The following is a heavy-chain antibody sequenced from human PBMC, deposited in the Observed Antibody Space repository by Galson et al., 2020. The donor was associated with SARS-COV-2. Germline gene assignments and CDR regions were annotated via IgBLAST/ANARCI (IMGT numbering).Heavy chain of an antibody. D-gene: IGHD3-9*01. J-gene: IGHJ4*02. CDR3: ARQILTGYYSFYYFDF. CDR1: GGSISSSNYY. CDR2: IYYTESN. Sequence: SETLSLTCTVSGGSISSSNYYWGWVRQPPGEGLEWIGSIYYTESNYYNPSLTSRVTMSVDTSRNQLSLKLRSVTAADPPVYYCARQILTGYYSFYYFDFWGQGTLVTVSS. V-gene: IGHV4-39*01.